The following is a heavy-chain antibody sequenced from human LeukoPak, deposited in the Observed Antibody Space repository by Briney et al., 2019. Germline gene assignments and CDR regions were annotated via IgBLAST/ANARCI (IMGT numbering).Heavy chain of an antibody. CDR3: ARDGGATYYSDY. CDR1: GFTFSSYA. J-gene: IGHJ4*02. Sequence: GGSLRLSCVASGFTFSSYAMSWVRQAPGKGLEWVSAISGSGVTTHYAGSVKGRFSISRDNSKNTLYLQMNSLRAEDTAVYYCARDGGATYYSDYWGQGTLVTVSS. CDR2: ISGSGVTT. V-gene: IGHV3-23*01. D-gene: IGHD1-26*01.